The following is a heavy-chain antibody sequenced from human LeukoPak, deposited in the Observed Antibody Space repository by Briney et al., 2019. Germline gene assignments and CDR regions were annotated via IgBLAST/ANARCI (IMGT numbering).Heavy chain of an antibody. CDR1: GYRFSTNW. D-gene: IGHD2-8*02. J-gene: IGHJ4*02. CDR2: IYPGDSDT. V-gene: IGHV5-51*01. CDR3: ARPVTISPTGGDY. Sequence: GESLKISCKGSGYRFSTNWIGWVRQMPGKGLEWMGIIYPGDSDTRYSPSFQGQVTISADKSISTAYLQRSSLKASDTAMYYCARPVTISPTGGDYWGQGALVTASS.